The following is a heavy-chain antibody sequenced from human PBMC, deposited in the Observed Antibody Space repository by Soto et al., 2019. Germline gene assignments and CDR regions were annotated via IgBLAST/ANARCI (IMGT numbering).Heavy chain of an antibody. D-gene: IGHD2-8*01. V-gene: IGHV3-64*01. Sequence: TGGSLRLSCATSGFTFSTYAMHWVRQAPGKGLEYVSAISSNGRSTYYANSVKGRFTISRDNSKNTLYLQMDSLRAEDMAVYYCARDRCTNGVCYAPSDYWGQGTLVTVPQ. J-gene: IGHJ4*02. CDR2: ISSNGRST. CDR1: GFTFSTYA. CDR3: ARDRCTNGVCYAPSDY.